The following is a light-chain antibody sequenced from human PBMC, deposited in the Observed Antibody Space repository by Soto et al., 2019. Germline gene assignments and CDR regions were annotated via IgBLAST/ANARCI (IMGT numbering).Light chain of an antibody. CDR3: QQYYNWPT. Sequence: EIVMTQSPATLSVSPGERATLSCRASQSVSSNLAWYQQKPGQAPRLLIYGASTRATGLPARFSGSGSGTAFTLTIRCLLVEDFAVYYCQQYYNWPTFGQGTRLEIK. J-gene: IGKJ5*01. CDR1: QSVSSN. CDR2: GAS. V-gene: IGKV3D-15*01.